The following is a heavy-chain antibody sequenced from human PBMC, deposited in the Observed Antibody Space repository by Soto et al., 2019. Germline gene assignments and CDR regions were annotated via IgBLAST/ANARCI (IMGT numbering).Heavy chain of an antibody. Sequence: EVQLVESGGGLVKPGGSLRLSCAASGFTVSTYCMNWVRQAPGKGLEWVSSISSSSSYIYYADSVKGRLTIARDNAKNSLYLQMNSQRAADTAVYYWAGDRGGVFKASENWGQGTMVTVSS. V-gene: IGHV3-21*01. CDR2: ISSSSSYI. D-gene: IGHD3-10*01. CDR3: AGDRGGVFKASEN. CDR1: GFTVSTYC. J-gene: IGHJ3*02.